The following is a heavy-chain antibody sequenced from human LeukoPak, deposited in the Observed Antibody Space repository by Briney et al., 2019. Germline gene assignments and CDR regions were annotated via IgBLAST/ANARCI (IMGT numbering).Heavy chain of an antibody. Sequence: GGSLRLSCAVSGFTFSSYWMSWDRQGPGKGLEWVANINRDGSEKYYVDSVKGRFTISRDNARNSLYLQMNSLRGDDTAVYYCARGTIVGAVDYWGQGTLVTVSS. CDR1: GFTFSSYW. CDR3: ARGTIVGAVDY. D-gene: IGHD1-26*01. J-gene: IGHJ4*02. CDR2: INRDGSEK. V-gene: IGHV3-7*05.